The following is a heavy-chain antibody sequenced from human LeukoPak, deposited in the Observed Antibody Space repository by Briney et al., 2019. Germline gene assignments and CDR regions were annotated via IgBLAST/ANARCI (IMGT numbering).Heavy chain of an antibody. J-gene: IGHJ4*02. Sequence: ASVKVSCKASGYTFTGYYMHWVRQAPGQGLEWMGWINPNSGGTNYAQKFQGRVTMTRDTSISTAYMELSRLRSDDTAVYYCARESKGCSGGSCYFDYWGQGTLVTVSS. V-gene: IGHV1-2*02. CDR2: INPNSGGT. D-gene: IGHD2-15*01. CDR1: GYTFTGYY. CDR3: ARESKGCSGGSCYFDY.